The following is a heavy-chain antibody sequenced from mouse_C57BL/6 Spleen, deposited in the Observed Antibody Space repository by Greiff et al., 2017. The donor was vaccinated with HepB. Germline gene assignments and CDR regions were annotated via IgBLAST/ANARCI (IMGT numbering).Heavy chain of an antibody. Sequence: QVQLQQPGAELVMPGASVKLSCKASGYTFTSYWMHWVKQRPGQGLEWIGEIDPSDSYTNYNQKFKGKSTLTVDKSSSTAYMQLSSLTSEDSAVYYCAKRDYCGSSHWYFDVWGTGTTVTVSS. V-gene: IGHV1-69*01. CDR2: IDPSDSYT. CDR1: GYTFTSYW. J-gene: IGHJ1*03. D-gene: IGHD1-1*01. CDR3: AKRDYCGSSHWYFDV.